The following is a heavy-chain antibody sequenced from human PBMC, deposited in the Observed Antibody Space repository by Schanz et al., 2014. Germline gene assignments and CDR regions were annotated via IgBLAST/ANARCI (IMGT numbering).Heavy chain of an antibody. CDR2: FIYIGGNT. J-gene: IGHJ4*02. V-gene: IGHV3-23*04. CDR1: GFTFSTSA. D-gene: IGHD1-20*01. Sequence: EVQLVESGGGLVQPGGSLRLSCAASGFTFSTSAMSWVRQVPGKGLEWVSFIYIGGNTYYADSVKGRFTISRDNSKNTLYLQMNSLRAEDTAVYYCANNWNLDYWGQGTLVTVSS. CDR3: ANNWNLDY.